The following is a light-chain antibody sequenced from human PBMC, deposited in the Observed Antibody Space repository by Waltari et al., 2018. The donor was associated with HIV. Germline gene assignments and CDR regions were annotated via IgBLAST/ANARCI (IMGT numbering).Light chain of an antibody. V-gene: IGLV1-44*01. CDR2: GDD. CDR1: SSNIGSNS. Sequence: QSVLTQPPSASGTPGQRVTISCSGISSNIGSNSVTWYPQLPGTAPKLLIYGDDQRPSGVPDRFSGSKSGTSASLAISGPQSEDEAVYFCAAWDDSLNGYVFGAGTKVTVL. J-gene: IGLJ1*01. CDR3: AAWDDSLNGYV.